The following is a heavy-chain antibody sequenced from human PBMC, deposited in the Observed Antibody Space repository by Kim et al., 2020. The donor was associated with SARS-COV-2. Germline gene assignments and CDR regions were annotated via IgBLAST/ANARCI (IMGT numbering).Heavy chain of an antibody. V-gene: IGHV5-51*01. CDR2: IYPGDSDT. Sequence: GESLKISCKGSGYSFTTYWIGWVRQMPGKGLEWMGIIYPGDSDTRYSPSFQGQVTISADKSISTAYLQWSSLKASDTAMYYCARRASCSSTVCVTSVDVWGLGTSVTVSS. J-gene: IGHJ6*02. CDR1: GYSFTTYW. CDR3: ARRASCSSTVCVTSVDV. D-gene: IGHD2-2*01.